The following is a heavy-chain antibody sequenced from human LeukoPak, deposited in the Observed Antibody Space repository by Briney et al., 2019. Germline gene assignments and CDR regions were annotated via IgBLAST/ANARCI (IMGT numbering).Heavy chain of an antibody. Sequence: GGSLRLSCAASGFTFSSYGMHWVRQAPGKGLEWVAVIWYDGSNKYYADSVKGRFTISRDNSKNTLYLQVNSLRAEDTAVYYCASGSRRDDWKQWLVLSHDYWGQGTLVTVSS. D-gene: IGHD6-19*01. CDR3: ASGSRRDDWKQWLVLSHDY. V-gene: IGHV3-33*01. CDR2: IWYDGSNK. CDR1: GFTFSSYG. J-gene: IGHJ4*02.